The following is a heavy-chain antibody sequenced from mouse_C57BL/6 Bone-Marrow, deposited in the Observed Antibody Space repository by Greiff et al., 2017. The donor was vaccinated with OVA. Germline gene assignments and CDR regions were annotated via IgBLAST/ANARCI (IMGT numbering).Heavy chain of an antibody. CDR3: TRTYYYGSSYVDWFAY. J-gene: IGHJ3*01. V-gene: IGHV1-15*01. Sequence: VQLVESGAELVRPGASVTLSCKASGYTFTDYEMHWVKQTPVHGLEWIGAIDPETGGTAYNQKFKGKAILTADKSSSTAYMELRSLTSEDSAVYYCTRTYYYGSSYVDWFAYWGQGTLVTVSA. CDR1: GYTFTDYE. CDR2: IDPETGGT. D-gene: IGHD1-1*01.